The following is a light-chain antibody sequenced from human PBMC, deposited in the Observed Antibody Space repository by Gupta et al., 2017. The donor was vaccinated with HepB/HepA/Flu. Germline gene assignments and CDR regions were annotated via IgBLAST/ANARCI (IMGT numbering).Light chain of an antibody. CDR1: QSIRNY. J-gene: IGKJ2*01. CDR3: QQSYSFPFT. CDR2: TAS. V-gene: IGKV1-39*01. Sequence: DNQMTQSPSSLSASVGDRVTITCRASQSIRNYFNWYQQKPGKAPKLLIYTASSLQSGVPTRFSGSGSGTDFTLTISSLQPEEFASYFCQQSYSFPFTFGQGTKLEIK.